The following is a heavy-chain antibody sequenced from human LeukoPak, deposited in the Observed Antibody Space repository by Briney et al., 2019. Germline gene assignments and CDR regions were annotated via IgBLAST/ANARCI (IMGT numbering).Heavy chain of an antibody. J-gene: IGHJ4*02. D-gene: IGHD1-26*01. CDR1: GYTFTTYG. CDR2: ISAYNGNT. CDR3: ARDVGARGPYYFDS. V-gene: IGHV1-18*01. Sequence: ASVKVSCKASGYTFTTYGISWVRQAPGQGLEWMGWISAYNGNTNYPQKLQGRVTMTTDTSTSTAYMELRSLRSDDTAVYYCARDVGARGPYYFDSWGKGTLVTVSS.